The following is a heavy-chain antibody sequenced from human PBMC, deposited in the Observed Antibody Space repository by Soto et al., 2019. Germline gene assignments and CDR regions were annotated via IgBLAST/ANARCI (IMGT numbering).Heavy chain of an antibody. CDR3: ARSVTYYDFWSGYYFDY. V-gene: IGHV4-61*01. D-gene: IGHD3-3*01. CDR2: IYYSGST. Sequence: SETLSLTCTVSGGSVSSGSYYWSWIRQPPGKGLEWIGYIYYSGSTNYNPSLKSRVTISVDTSKNQFPLKLSSVTAADTAVYYCARSVTYYDFWSGYYFDYWGQGTLVTVSS. J-gene: IGHJ4*02. CDR1: GGSVSSGSYY.